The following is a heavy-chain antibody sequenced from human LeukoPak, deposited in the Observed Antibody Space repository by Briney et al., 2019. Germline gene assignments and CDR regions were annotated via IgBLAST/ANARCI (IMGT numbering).Heavy chain of an antibody. CDR2: IYYSGST. CDR1: GGSISSSSYY. CDR3: ARDPWIQLWLHYFDY. V-gene: IGHV4-39*07. J-gene: IGHJ4*02. D-gene: IGHD5-18*01. Sequence: PSETLSLTCTVPGGSISSSSYYWGWIRQPPGKGLEWIGSIYYSGSTYYNPSLKSRVTISVDTSKNQFSLKLSSVTAADTAVYYCARDPWIQLWLHYFDYWGQGTLVTVSS.